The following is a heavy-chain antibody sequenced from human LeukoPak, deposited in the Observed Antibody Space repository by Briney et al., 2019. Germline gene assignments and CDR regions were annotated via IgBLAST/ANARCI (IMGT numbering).Heavy chain of an antibody. CDR3: ARDSRYCNSISCYGRPGYYGLDV. CDR2: IYYSGIA. CDR1: GGSISSYY. J-gene: IGHJ6*02. Sequence: PSETLSLTCTVSGGSISSYYWSWIRQPPGNGLEWIGYIYYSGIANYNPSLKSRVTMSVDTSKNQFSLNLSSVTAADTAVYYCARDSRYCNSISCYGRPGYYGLDVWGQGTTVTVS. D-gene: IGHD2-2*01. V-gene: IGHV4-59*01.